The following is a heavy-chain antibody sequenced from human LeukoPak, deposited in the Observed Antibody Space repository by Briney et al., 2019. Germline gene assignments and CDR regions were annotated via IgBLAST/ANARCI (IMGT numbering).Heavy chain of an antibody. CDR2: ISSSSSYI. CDR1: GFTFSSYS. V-gene: IGHV3-21*01. D-gene: IGHD2-15*01. Sequence: GGSLRLSCAASGFTFSSYSMNWVRQAPGKGLEWVSSISSSSSYIYYADSVKGRFTISRDNAKNSLYLQMNSLRAEDTAVYYCARDSRCSGGSCYSFRAPQYYYYGMDVWGQGTTVTVSS. CDR3: ARDSRCSGGSCYSFRAPQYYYYGMDV. J-gene: IGHJ6*02.